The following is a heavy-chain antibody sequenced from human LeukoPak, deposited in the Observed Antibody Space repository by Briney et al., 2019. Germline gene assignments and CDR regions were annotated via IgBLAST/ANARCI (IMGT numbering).Heavy chain of an antibody. Sequence: PGGSLRLSCAASGFTFDDYAMHWVRQAPGKGLEWVSGISWNSGSIGYADSVKGRFTISRDNAKNSLYLQMNSLRAEDTAVYYCAKDRYCSSTSCYRGEWFDPWGQGTLVTVSS. V-gene: IGHV3-9*01. CDR3: AKDRYCSSTSCYRGEWFDP. J-gene: IGHJ5*02. CDR1: GFTFDDYA. D-gene: IGHD2-2*02. CDR2: ISWNSGSI.